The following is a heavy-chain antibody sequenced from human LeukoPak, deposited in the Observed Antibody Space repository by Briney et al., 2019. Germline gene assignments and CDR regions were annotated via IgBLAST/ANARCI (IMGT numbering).Heavy chain of an antibody. Sequence: GASVRVSCKASGGTFSSYAISWVRQAPGQGLEWMGGIIPIFGTANYAQKFQGRVTITADESTSTAYMELSSLRSEDTAVYYCARDRAYYYGSGSYFFGVNYYYYGMDVWGKGTTVTVSS. V-gene: IGHV1-69*01. CDR3: ARDRAYYYGSGSYFFGVNYYYYGMDV. CDR1: GGTFSSYA. J-gene: IGHJ6*04. D-gene: IGHD3-10*01. CDR2: IIPIFGTA.